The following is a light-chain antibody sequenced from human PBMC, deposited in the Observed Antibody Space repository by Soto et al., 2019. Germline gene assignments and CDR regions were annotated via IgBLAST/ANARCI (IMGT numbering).Light chain of an antibody. CDR3: QHCDNYGA. CDR2: DAS. V-gene: IGKV1-5*01. CDR1: RNIERW. Sequence: DIQMTQSPSTLSASLGDRVTITCRARRNIERWLAWYKQKPGSAPKLLISDASTLETGVPSRFSGGGSGTDFTLTISNLQADDVTTSCCQHCDNYGAFGPG. J-gene: IGKJ1*01.